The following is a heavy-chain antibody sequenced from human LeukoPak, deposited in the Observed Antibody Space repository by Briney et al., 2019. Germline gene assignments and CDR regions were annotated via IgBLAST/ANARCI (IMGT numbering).Heavy chain of an antibody. Sequence: ASVKVSCKASGYTFTGYYMHWVRQAPGQGLEWMGWINPNSGGTNYAQKSQGWVTMTRDTSISTAYMELSRLRSDDTAVYYCARGYFDWLLGHDAFDIWGQGTMVTVSS. CDR1: GYTFTGYY. CDR3: ARGYFDWLLGHDAFDI. J-gene: IGHJ3*02. D-gene: IGHD3-9*01. V-gene: IGHV1-2*04. CDR2: INPNSGGT.